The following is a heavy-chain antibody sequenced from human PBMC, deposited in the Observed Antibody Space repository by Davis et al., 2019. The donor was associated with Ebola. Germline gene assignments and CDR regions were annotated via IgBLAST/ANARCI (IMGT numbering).Heavy chain of an antibody. J-gene: IGHJ4*02. CDR2: IYYSGST. CDR1: GGSISSGGYY. V-gene: IGHV4-31*03. CDR3: ARGGGWLPDF. Sequence: SETLSLTCTVSGGSISSGGYYWSWIRQHPGKGLEWIGYIYYSGSTYYNPSLKSRVTISVDTSKNQFSLKLSSVTATDTAVYYCARGGGWLPDFWGLGTLVTVSS. D-gene: IGHD6-19*01.